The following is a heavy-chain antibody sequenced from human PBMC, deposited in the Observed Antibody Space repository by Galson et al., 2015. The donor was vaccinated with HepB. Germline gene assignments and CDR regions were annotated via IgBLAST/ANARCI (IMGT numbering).Heavy chain of an antibody. CDR3: ARYILTGPSVGMDV. J-gene: IGHJ6*02. CDR2: ISGYNDYK. CDR1: NYIFTNFG. V-gene: IGHV1-18*04. D-gene: IGHD3-9*01. Sequence: SVKVSCKASNYIFTNFGITWVRQAPGQGPEWMGWISGYNDYKDYAQKFQDRVTMTTDTSTSTAYMELRNLRSDDTAVYYCARYILTGPSVGMDVWGQGTTVTVSS.